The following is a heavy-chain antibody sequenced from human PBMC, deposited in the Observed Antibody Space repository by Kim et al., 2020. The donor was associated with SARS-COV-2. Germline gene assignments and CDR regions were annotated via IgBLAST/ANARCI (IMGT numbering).Heavy chain of an antibody. J-gene: IGHJ3*02. CDR3: AKDMTPYYYDSSGSWDAFDI. CDR1: GFTFDDYA. D-gene: IGHD3-22*01. CDR2: ISGDGGST. V-gene: IGHV3-43*02. Sequence: GGSLRLSCAASGFTFDDYAMHWVRQAPGKGLEWVSLISGDGGSTYYADSVKGRFTISRDNSKNSLYLQMNSLRTEDTALYYCAKDMTPYYYDSSGSWDAFDIWGQGTMVTVSS.